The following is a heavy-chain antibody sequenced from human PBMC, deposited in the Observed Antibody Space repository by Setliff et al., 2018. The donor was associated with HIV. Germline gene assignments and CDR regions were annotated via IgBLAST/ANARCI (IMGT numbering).Heavy chain of an antibody. D-gene: IGHD3-3*01. CDR2: IFYSGTA. V-gene: IGHV4-39*02. CDR1: GGSISSSGYY. CDR3: ARDGHYFDFWDGSYYYHGMDV. Sequence: SETLSLTCTVSGGSISSSGYYWGWIRQPPGKGLEWIGSIFYSGTAYYNPSLKSRVTMSVDTSKNQFSLMLSSVIAADTALYYCARDGHYFDFWDGSYYYHGMDVWGQGTTVTVSS. J-gene: IGHJ6*02.